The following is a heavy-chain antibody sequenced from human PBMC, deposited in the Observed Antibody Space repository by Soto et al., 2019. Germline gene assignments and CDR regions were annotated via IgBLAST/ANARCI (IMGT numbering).Heavy chain of an antibody. J-gene: IGHJ4*02. CDR1: GFTFSRYA. Sequence: QPGGSLRLSCAASGFTFSRYAMSWVRQAPGKGLEWVSVNSGSGGITSYADSVKGRFTISRDNSKNTLYLQMNNLRAEDTAVYYCEKDYGGDPLDYWGQGTLVTGSS. CDR3: EKDYGGDPLDY. CDR2: NSGSGGIT. V-gene: IGHV3-23*01. D-gene: IGHD2-21*01.